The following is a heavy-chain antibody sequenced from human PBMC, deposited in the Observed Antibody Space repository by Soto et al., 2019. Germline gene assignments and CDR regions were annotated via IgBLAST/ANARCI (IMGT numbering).Heavy chain of an antibody. CDR1: GFTFSSYG. CDR2: IWYDGSNK. V-gene: IGHV3-33*01. Sequence: GGSLRLSCAASGFTFSSYGMHWVRQAPGKGLEWVAVIWYDGSNKYYADSVKGRFTISRHNSKNTLYLQMNSLRAEDTAVYYCARDRVHFITMVRDDPHFDYWGQGTLVTVSS. J-gene: IGHJ4*02. D-gene: IGHD3-10*01. CDR3: ARDRVHFITMVRDDPHFDY.